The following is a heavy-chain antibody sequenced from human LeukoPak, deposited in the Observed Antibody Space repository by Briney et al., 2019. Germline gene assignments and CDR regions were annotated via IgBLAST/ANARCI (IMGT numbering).Heavy chain of an antibody. CDR2: INPNSGGT. J-gene: IGHJ4*02. CDR1: GYTFTGYY. CDR3: ARARFGELSYFDY. V-gene: IGHV1-2*02. D-gene: IGHD3-10*01. Sequence: ASVKVSCKASGYTFTGYYMLWVRQAPGQGLEWMGWINPNSGGTNYAQKFQGRVTMTRDTSISTAYMELSRLRSDDTAVYYCARARFGELSYFDYWGQGTLVTVSS.